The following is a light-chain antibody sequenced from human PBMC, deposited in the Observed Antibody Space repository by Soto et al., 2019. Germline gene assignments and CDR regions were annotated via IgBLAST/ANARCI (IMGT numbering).Light chain of an antibody. CDR3: QQSGSPSGWT. Sequence: IVLPQSPGTLSLSPGERATLSCRAGQSVSNTFLAWYQQKPGQAPRLLIYGASNRATGIPDRFSGSGSGTDFTLTISRLEPEDFAVYYCQQSGSPSGWTFGRGTRLEIK. J-gene: IGKJ5*01. CDR1: QSVSNTF. V-gene: IGKV3-20*01. CDR2: GAS.